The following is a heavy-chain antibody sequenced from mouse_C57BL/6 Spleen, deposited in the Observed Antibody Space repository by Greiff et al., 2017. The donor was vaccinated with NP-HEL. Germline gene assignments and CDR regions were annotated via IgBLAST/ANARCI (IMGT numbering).Heavy chain of an antibody. CDR2: IDPETGGT. CDR1: GYTFTDYE. J-gene: IGHJ3*01. V-gene: IGHV1-15*01. D-gene: IGHD2-4*01. Sequence: QVQLKESGAELVRPGASVTLSCKASGYTFTDYEMHWVKQTPVHGLEWIGAIDPETGGTAYNQKFKGKAILTADKSSSTAYMELRSLTSEDSAVYYCTRYDDYDGAYWGQGTLVTVSA. CDR3: TRYDDYDGAY.